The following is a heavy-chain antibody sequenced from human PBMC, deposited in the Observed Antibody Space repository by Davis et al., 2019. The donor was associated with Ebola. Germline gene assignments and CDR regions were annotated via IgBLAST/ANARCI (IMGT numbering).Heavy chain of an antibody. Sequence: GESLKISCPASGFTFGTYDMSWVRQAPGQGLEWVSGISASGGSTYYADSVKGRFTVSRDNSKNTLYLQMNSLRGEDTAVYYCAKDRGGIVARTGVWFYWGQGTLVTVSS. J-gene: IGHJ4*02. CDR3: AKDRGGIVARTGVWFY. CDR1: GFTFGTYD. CDR2: ISASGGST. D-gene: IGHD6-6*01. V-gene: IGHV3-23*01.